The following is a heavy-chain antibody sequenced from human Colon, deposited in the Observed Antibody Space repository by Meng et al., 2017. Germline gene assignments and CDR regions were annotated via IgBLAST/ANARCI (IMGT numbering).Heavy chain of an antibody. CDR2: INHSGST. CDR3: AREAYYYDSSGYYSESWYFDL. D-gene: IGHD3-22*01. J-gene: IGHJ2*01. CDR1: GGSFSGYF. V-gene: IGHV4-34*01. Sequence: LQRGGARLLKPSEPPSLNGAVYGGSFSGYFWSWIRQPPGKGLEWIGEINHSGSTNYNPSLKSRVTISVDTSKNQFSLKLSSVTAADTAVYYWAREAYYYDSSGYYSESWYFDLWGRGTLVTVSS.